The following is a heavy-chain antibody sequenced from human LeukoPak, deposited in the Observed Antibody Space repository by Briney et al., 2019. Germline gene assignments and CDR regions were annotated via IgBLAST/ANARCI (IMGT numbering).Heavy chain of an antibody. Sequence: GGSLRLSCAASGFTFSSYSMNWVRQAPGKGLEWVSSISSSSSYIYYADSVKGRFTISRDDAKNSLYLQMNSLRAEDTAVYYCAGETDYDFWSGYLLYWGQGTLVTVSS. V-gene: IGHV3-21*01. CDR3: AGETDYDFWSGYLLY. D-gene: IGHD3-3*01. CDR1: GFTFSSYS. CDR2: ISSSSSYI. J-gene: IGHJ4*02.